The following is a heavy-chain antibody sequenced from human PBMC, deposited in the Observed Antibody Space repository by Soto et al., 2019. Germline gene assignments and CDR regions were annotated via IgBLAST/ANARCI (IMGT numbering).Heavy chain of an antibody. CDR1: GFTFSSFG. CDR3: ARVGGSCSAASCYAYFDY. CDR2: ISSTSSYI. J-gene: IGHJ4*02. Sequence: GGSLRLSCAASGFTFSSFGMNWFRQAPGKGLEWVSSISSTSSYIYYADSVKGRFTISRDNAQNSLYLQMNSLRAEDAAVYYCARVGGSCSAASCYAYFDYWGQGTLVTVSS. D-gene: IGHD2-2*01. V-gene: IGHV3-21*01.